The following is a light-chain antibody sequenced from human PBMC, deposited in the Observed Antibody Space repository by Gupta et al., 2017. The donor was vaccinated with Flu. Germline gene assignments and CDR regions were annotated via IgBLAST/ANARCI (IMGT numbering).Light chain of an antibody. CDR3: QHYITFPHT. J-gene: IGKJ4*01. Sequence: DIQMTQSPSTLSASVGDRVTITCRASQTINIWLAWYQQKPGQAPKLLIYEASTLETEVPSRFSGSGSGTQFTLTISSLQPDDFATYYCQHYITFPHTFGGGTKVEI. CDR2: EAS. CDR1: QTINIW. V-gene: IGKV1-5*03.